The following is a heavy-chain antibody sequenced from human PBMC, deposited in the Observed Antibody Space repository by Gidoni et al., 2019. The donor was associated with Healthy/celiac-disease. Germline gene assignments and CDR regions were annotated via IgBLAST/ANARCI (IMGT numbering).Heavy chain of an antibody. CDR2: INHSGST. V-gene: IGHV4-34*01. Sequence: QVQLQQLGAGLLKPSETLSRTCAVYGGSFSGYSWSWSRQTPGKGLAGIGEINHSGSTNDNPSLKSRVTRSVDTSKNQFSLKLSSVTAADTAVYYCARAMRFGFMDVWGQGTTVTVSS. J-gene: IGHJ6*02. CDR3: ARAMRFGFMDV. D-gene: IGHD3-16*01. CDR1: GGSFSGYS.